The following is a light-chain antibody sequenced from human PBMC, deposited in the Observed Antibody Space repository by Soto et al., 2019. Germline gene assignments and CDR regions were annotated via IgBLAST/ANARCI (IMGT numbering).Light chain of an antibody. Sequence: EILMTQSPATLSLSPGQRATLSCRASQSVSSKLAWYQQRPGQAPRLLIYSASTRATGIPARFSGSGSGTEFTLTISSLQSEYFAVYYCHQYNHWLTWTFGQGTKVEIK. CDR1: QSVSSK. CDR2: SAS. J-gene: IGKJ1*01. V-gene: IGKV3-15*01. CDR3: HQYNHWLTWT.